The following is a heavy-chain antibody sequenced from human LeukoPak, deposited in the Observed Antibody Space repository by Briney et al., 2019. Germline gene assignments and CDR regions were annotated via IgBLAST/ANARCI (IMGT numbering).Heavy chain of an antibody. J-gene: IGHJ4*02. CDR1: GYTFTGYY. CDR2: ISAYNGNT. D-gene: IGHD3-22*01. CDR3: ARDFRYYDSSGYYRY. V-gene: IGHV1-18*04. Sequence: ASVKVSCKASGYTFTGYYMHWVRQAPGQGLEWMGWISAYNGNTNYAQKLQGRVTMTTDTSTSTAYMELRSLRSDDTAVYYCARDFRYYDSSGYYRYWGQGTLVTVSS.